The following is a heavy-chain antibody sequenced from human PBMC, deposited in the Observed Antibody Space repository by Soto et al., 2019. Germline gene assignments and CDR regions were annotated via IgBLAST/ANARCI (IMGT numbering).Heavy chain of an antibody. CDR3: ATSRGFYAAMDV. Sequence: QVQLVQSGAEVKKPGSSVKVSCKASGGTVSSFAISWVRQAPGQGLEWMGAIMPTFGTPTYAQKFQGRVTIAADDSTRTASVELSSLASGDAAVYYYATSRGFYAAMDVWGQGTTVTVSS. D-gene: IGHD3-16*01. CDR2: IMPTFGTP. V-gene: IGHV1-69*01. J-gene: IGHJ6*02. CDR1: GGTVSSFA.